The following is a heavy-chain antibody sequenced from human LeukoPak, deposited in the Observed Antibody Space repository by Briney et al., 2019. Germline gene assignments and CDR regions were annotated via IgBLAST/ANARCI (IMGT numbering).Heavy chain of an antibody. V-gene: IGHV4-59*08. Sequence: SETLSLTCTVSGGSISSYYWSWIRQPPGKGLEWIGYIYYSGSTNYNPSLKSRVTISVDTSKNQFSLKLSSVTAADTAVYYCARGADNYSNSYHYYYYMDVWGKGTTVTVSS. CDR2: IYYSGST. CDR1: GGSISSYY. CDR3: ARGADNYSNSYHYYYYMDV. D-gene: IGHD4-11*01. J-gene: IGHJ6*03.